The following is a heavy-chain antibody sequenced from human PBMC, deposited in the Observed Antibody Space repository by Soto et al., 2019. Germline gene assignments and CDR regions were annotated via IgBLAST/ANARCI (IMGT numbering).Heavy chain of an antibody. D-gene: IGHD3-10*01. Sequence: SETLSLTCTVSGGSISSSSYYWGWIRQPPGKGLEWIGSIYYSGSTYYNPSLKSRVTISVDTSKNQFSLKLSSVTAADASVYYCARVAYYYGSGSPPNGRGWFDPWGQGTLVTVSS. CDR1: GGSISSSSYY. J-gene: IGHJ5*02. CDR3: ARVAYYYGSGSPPNGRGWFDP. V-gene: IGHV4-39*01. CDR2: IYYSGST.